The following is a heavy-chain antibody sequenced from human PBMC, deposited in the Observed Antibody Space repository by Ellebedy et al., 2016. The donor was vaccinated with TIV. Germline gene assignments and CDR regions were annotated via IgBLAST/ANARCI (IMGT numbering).Heavy chain of an antibody. V-gene: IGHV3-11*01. CDR1: GFTFSDYF. Sequence: GESLKISCAGSGFTFSDYFMTWVRQAPGKGLEWISYITNTGSTIYYADSVKGRFTVAMDNSKNSLFLQMNNLRGEDAAVYYCGRAREPGYFAYYYHGMDVWGQGTTVTVSS. CDR3: GRAREPGYFAYYYHGMDV. J-gene: IGHJ6*02. D-gene: IGHD3-9*01. CDR2: ITNTGSTI.